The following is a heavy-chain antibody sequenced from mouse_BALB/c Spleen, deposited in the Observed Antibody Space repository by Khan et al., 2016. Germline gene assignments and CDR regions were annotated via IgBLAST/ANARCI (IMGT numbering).Heavy chain of an antibody. J-gene: IGHJ3*01. CDR2: IGYSGST. Sequence: EVQLQESGPGLVKPSPSLSLTCTVTGYSITSDYAWNWIRQFPGNKLEWMGYIGYSGSTSYNPSLKSRISITRDSSKNQFFLQVNSVTTEDTATYYCALRLLAYWGQGTLVTVAA. D-gene: IGHD2-12*01. CDR1: GYSITSDYA. CDR3: ALRLLAY. V-gene: IGHV3-2*02.